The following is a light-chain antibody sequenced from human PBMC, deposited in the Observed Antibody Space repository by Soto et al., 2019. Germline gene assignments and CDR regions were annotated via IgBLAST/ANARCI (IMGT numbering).Light chain of an antibody. V-gene: IGLV2-8*01. CDR3: KSYAGSNTYG. J-gene: IGLJ1*01. CDR1: KNDVGFYDF. Sequence: QSALTQPPSASGSPGQSVTISCTGTKNDVGFYDFVSWYQHHPGKAPRLIIYEVVQRPSGVPDRFSGSKSGNTASLTVSGLQAADEADYFCKSYAGSNTYGFGSGTKVTVL. CDR2: EVV.